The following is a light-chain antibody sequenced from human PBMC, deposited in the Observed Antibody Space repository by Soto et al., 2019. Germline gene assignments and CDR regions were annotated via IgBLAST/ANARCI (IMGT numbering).Light chain of an antibody. J-gene: IGLJ1*01. CDR2: DVS. Sequence: QSALTQPASVSGSPGQSITICCTGTSSDVGGYNYVSWYQQHPGKAPKLMIYDVSNRPSGVSNRFSGSKSGNTASLTISGLQAADEADYYCSSYTSSSTLYVFGTGTKLTAL. V-gene: IGLV2-14*01. CDR3: SSYTSSSTLYV. CDR1: SSDVGGYNY.